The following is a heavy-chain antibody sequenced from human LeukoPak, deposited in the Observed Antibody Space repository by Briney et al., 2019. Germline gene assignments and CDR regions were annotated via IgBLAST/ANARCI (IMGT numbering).Heavy chain of an antibody. Sequence: SETLSLTCTVSGGSIGNFFWSWIRQSPGEGLEWVGFIYENGRTSYNPSLKSRVTISVDMSKNQFSLRLTSMTAADTAVYYCARDWELGHWGRGILVTVTS. D-gene: IGHD1-26*01. CDR1: GGSIGNFF. CDR2: IYENGRT. J-gene: IGHJ4*02. V-gene: IGHV4-59*01. CDR3: ARDWELGH.